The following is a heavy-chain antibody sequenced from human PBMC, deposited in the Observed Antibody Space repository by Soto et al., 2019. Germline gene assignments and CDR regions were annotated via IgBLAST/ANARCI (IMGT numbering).Heavy chain of an antibody. J-gene: IGHJ3*02. D-gene: IGHD1-26*01. CDR3: AREKRTWEDDAFDI. CDR1: GFTFSSYS. CDR2: ISSSRSYI. V-gene: IGHV3-21*01. Sequence: TGGSLRLSCAASGFTFSSYSMNWVRQAPGKGLEWVSSISSSRSYIYYADSVKGRFTISRDNAKNSLYLQMNSLRAEDTAVYYCAREKRTWEDDAFDIWGQGTMVTVSS.